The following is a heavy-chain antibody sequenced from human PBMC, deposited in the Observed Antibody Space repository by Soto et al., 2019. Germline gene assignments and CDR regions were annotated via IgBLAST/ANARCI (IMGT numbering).Heavy chain of an antibody. CDR2: IKQDGSER. CDR3: ARGLRYSSSWHFDF. V-gene: IGHV3-7*01. D-gene: IGHD6-13*01. CDR1: GFTFSNYW. Sequence: EVPLVESGGGLVQPGGSLRLSCAASGFTFSNYWMTWVRQAPGKGLEWVANIKQDGSERYYVDSVKGRFTISRDNAKNSLYLQMHSLRAEDTAVFYCARGLRYSSSWHFDFWGQGTLLTVSS. J-gene: IGHJ4*02.